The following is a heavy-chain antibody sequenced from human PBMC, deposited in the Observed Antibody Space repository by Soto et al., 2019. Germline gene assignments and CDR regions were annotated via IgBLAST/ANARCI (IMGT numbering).Heavy chain of an antibody. D-gene: IGHD2-15*01. CDR1: GGPISSYY. CDR3: ARRQSVVVANDAFDI. J-gene: IGHJ3*02. CDR2: IYYSGST. V-gene: IGHV4-59*01. Sequence: SETLSLTCTVSGGPISSYYWSWIRQPPGKGLEWIGYIYYSGSTNYNPSLKSRVTISVDTSKNQFSLKLSSVTAADTAVYYCARRQSVVVANDAFDIWGQGTMVTVSS.